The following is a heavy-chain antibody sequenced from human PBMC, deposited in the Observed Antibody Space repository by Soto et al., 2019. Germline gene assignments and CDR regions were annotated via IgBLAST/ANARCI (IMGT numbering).Heavy chain of an antibody. CDR2: IWYDGSNK. J-gene: IGHJ3*02. CDR1: GFTFSSYG. CDR3: ARTSRWSSVLDAFDI. D-gene: IGHD2-15*01. V-gene: IGHV3-33*01. Sequence: GGSLRLSCAASGFTFSSYGMHWVRQAPGKGLEWVAVIWYDGSNKYYADSVKGRFTISRDNSKNTLYLQMNSLRAEDTAVYYCARTSRWSSVLDAFDIWGQGTMVTVSS.